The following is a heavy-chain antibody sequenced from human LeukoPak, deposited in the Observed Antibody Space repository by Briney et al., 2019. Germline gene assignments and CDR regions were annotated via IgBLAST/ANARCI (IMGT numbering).Heavy chain of an antibody. V-gene: IGHV4-39*07. CDR3: VRADYNGGNPGSFDI. CDR1: GASITIGAESYH. CDR2: IYYTGIS. J-gene: IGHJ3*02. D-gene: IGHD2-8*01. Sequence: SETLSLTCTVSGASITIGAESYHWGWIRRPPGKGLEWIGTIYYTGISYYNPSLESRVTSSLDTSKNQFSLTLNSVTAADTAVYYCVRADYNGGNPGSFDIWGRGTMVTVSS.